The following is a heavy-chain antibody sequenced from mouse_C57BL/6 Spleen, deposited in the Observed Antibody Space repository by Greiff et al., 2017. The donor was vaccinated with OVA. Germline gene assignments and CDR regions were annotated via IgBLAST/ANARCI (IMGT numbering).Heavy chain of an antibody. CDR3: VQLTGTELNY. V-gene: IGHV1-64*01. J-gene: IGHJ2*01. D-gene: IGHD4-1*01. CDR1: GYTFTSYW. CDR2: IHPNSGST. Sequence: QVQLQQSGAELVKPGASVKLSCKASGYTFTSYWMHWVKQRPGQGLEWIGMIHPNSGSTNYNEKFKSKATLTVDKSSSTAYMQLSSLTSEDSAVYYCVQLTGTELNYWGQGTTLTVSS.